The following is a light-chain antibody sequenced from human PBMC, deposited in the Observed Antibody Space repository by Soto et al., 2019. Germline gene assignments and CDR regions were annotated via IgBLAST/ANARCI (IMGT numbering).Light chain of an antibody. CDR1: QKISSRY. J-gene: IGKJ5*01. V-gene: IGKV3-20*01. Sequence: EIVLTQSPGTLSLSPGERSTLSCRASQKISSRYLAWYLQKPGQAPRFLIYGASSRATGIPDRLSGSGSGTDFTLTISRLEPEDFAVYYCQQYGGTPPITFGQGTRLEI. CDR3: QQYGGTPPIT. CDR2: GAS.